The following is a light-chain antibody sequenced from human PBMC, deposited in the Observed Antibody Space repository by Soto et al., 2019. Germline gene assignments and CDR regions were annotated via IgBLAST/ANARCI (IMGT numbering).Light chain of an antibody. Sequence: QSVLTQPRSVSGSPGESVTISCTGTSSDVGGYDYVSWYQQQPGKAPKLVIHDVNKRPSGVPDRFSGSKSGSTASLTISGLQAEDEADYYCFSFAGTYTLRFGGVTKLTVL. CDR3: FSFAGTYTLR. J-gene: IGLJ2*01. CDR1: SSDVGGYDY. V-gene: IGLV2-11*01. CDR2: DVN.